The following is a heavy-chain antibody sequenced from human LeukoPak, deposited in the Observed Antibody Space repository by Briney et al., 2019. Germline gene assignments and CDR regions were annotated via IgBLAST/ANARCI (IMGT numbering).Heavy chain of an antibody. Sequence: SETLSLTCAVYGGSFSGYYWSWIRQPRGKGLEWIGEIKHSGSTNYNPSLKSRVTISVDTSKNQFSLKLSSVTAADTAVYYCARLRGYSYGQVRNHFDYWGQGTLVTVSS. V-gene: IGHV4-34*01. J-gene: IGHJ4*02. CDR1: GGSFSGYY. CDR3: ARLRGYSYGQVRNHFDY. D-gene: IGHD5-18*01. CDR2: IKHSGST.